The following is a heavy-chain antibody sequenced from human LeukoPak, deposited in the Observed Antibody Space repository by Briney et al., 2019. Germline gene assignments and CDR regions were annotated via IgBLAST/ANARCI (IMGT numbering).Heavy chain of an antibody. CDR3: ARDLVVVPAAIRLVYEGVFDY. CDR1: GGTFSSYT. Sequence: ASVKVSCKASGGTFSSYTISWVRQAPGQGLEWMGRIIPILGIANYAQQFQGRVTITVDKSTSTAYMELSSLRSEDTAVYYCARDLVVVPAAIRLVYEGVFDYWGQGTLVTVSS. J-gene: IGHJ4*02. CDR2: IIPILGIA. V-gene: IGHV1-69*04. D-gene: IGHD2-2*02.